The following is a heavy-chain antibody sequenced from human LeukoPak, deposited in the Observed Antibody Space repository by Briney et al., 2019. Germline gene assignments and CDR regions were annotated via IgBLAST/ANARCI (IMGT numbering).Heavy chain of an antibody. J-gene: IGHJ4*02. CDR3: ARGISYDSSGPNFDY. CDR1: GGSFSGYY. Sequence: SETLSLTCAVYGGSFSGYYWSWIRQPPGKGLEWIGEINHSGSTNCNPSLKSRVTISVDTSKNQFSLKLSSVTAADTAVYYCARGISYDSSGPNFDYWGQGTLVTVSS. CDR2: INHSGST. D-gene: IGHD3-22*01. V-gene: IGHV4-34*01.